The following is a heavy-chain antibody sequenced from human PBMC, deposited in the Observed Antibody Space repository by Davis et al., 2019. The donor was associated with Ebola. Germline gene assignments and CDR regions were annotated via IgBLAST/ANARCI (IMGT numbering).Heavy chain of an antibody. CDR2: IIPIFGTA. V-gene: IGHV1-69*13. CDR3: ARVITIFVLGWFDP. J-gene: IGHJ5*02. D-gene: IGHD3-3*01. CDR1: GGTFSSYA. Sequence: AASVKVSCKASGGTFSSYAISWVRQAPGQGLEWMGGIIPIFGTANYAQKFQGRVTITADESTSTAYMELRSLRSDDTAVYYCARVITIFVLGWFDPWGQGTLVTVSS.